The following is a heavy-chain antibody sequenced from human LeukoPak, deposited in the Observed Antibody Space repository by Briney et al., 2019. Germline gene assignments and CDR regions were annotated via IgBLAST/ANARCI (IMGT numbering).Heavy chain of an antibody. V-gene: IGHV3-64*01. CDR1: GFTFSSYA. J-gene: IGHJ4*02. CDR2: ISSNGGST. CDR3: AKDSSDYYFDY. Sequence: GGSLRLSCAASGFTFSSYAMHWVRQAPGKGLEYVSAISSNGGSTYYANSVKGRFTISRDNSKNTLYLQMGSLRAEDMAVYYCAKDSSDYYFDYWGQGTLVTVSS. D-gene: IGHD3-22*01.